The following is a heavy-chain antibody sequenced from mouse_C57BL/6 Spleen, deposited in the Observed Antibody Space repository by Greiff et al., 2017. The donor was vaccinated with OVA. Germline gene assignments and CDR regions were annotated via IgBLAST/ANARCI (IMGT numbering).Heavy chain of an antibody. CDR1: GFTFSDYG. Sequence: EVQLVESGGGLVKPGGSLKLSCAASGFTFSDYGMHWVRQAPEKGLEWVAYISSGSSTIYYADTVKGRFTISRDNAKNTLFLQMTSLRSEDTAMYYCARGNYYGSSYKDYWGQGTTLTVSS. CDR2: ISSGSSTI. D-gene: IGHD1-1*01. CDR3: ARGNYYGSSYKDY. J-gene: IGHJ2*01. V-gene: IGHV5-17*01.